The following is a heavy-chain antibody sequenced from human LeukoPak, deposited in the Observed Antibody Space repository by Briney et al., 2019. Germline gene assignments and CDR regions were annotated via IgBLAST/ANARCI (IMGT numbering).Heavy chain of an antibody. Sequence: PSETLSLTCTVSSASISTYYWSWIRQPPGKGLEWIGYINYSGSTNYNPSLKSRVTISVDTSKNQFSLKLSSVTAADTAVYYCARDADSSGYYPGYLDLWGRGTLVTVSS. V-gene: IGHV4-59*01. J-gene: IGHJ2*01. CDR1: SASISTYY. CDR3: ARDADSSGYYPGYLDL. CDR2: INYSGST. D-gene: IGHD3-22*01.